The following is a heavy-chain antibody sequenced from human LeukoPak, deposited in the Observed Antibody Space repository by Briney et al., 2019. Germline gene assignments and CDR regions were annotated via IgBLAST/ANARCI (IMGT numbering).Heavy chain of an antibody. D-gene: IGHD3-22*01. CDR2: IKSKTDGGTT. V-gene: IGHV3-15*01. Sequence: PGGSLRLSCAASGFTFSSYWMTWVRQAPGKGLEWVGRIKSKTDGGTTDYAAPVKGRVSISRDDSKSTLYLQMNSLRAEDTAVYYCAKLLYYYDSSQPYWGQGTLVTVSS. CDR3: AKLLYYYDSSQPY. CDR1: GFTFSSYW. J-gene: IGHJ4*02.